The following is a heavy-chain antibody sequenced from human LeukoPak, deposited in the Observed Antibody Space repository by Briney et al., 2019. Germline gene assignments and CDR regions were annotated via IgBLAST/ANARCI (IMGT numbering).Heavy chain of an antibody. V-gene: IGHV3-74*01. CDR1: GFTFSSYW. Sequence: PGGSLRLSCAASGFTFSSYWMHWVRQAPGKGLVWVSRINSGGSGTSYADSVKGRFTISRDNTKNTLYLQMNSLRAEDTAVYYCARAGDGYDWSSFDYWGQGTLVTVSS. CDR2: INSGGSGT. J-gene: IGHJ4*02. CDR3: ARAGDGYDWSSFDY. D-gene: IGHD5-12*01.